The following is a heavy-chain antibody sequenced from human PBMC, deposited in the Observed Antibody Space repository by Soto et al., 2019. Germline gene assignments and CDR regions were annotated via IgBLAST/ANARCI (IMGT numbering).Heavy chain of an antibody. V-gene: IGHV3-23*01. CDR2: ISGSGIRT. Sequence: EALLLESGGGLVPPGGYLRLSCAASGVTVSTYPMSWVRQAPGKWLEWVSGISGSGIRTYYTDSVKGRFTSSRDNSKNTVFRQMNSLRDEDTAVYYCVKPPVITASYYYYDMDVWGQGTTVTVSS. CDR1: GVTVSTYP. J-gene: IGHJ6*02. D-gene: IGHD4-4*01. CDR3: VKPPVITASYYYYDMDV.